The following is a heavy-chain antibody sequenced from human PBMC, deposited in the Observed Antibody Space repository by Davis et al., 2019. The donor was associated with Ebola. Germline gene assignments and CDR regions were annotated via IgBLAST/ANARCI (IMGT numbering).Heavy chain of an antibody. D-gene: IGHD1-26*01. CDR1: GGSISSGGYY. V-gene: IGHV4-39*07. J-gene: IGHJ4*02. CDR3: ARGGIVVGANHFDY. Sequence: PSETLSLTCTVSGGSISSGGYYWSWIRQPPGKGLEWIGEINHSGSTNYNPSLKSRVTISVDTSKNQFSLKLSSVTAADTAVYYCARGGIVVGANHFDYWGQGTLVTVSS. CDR2: INHSGST.